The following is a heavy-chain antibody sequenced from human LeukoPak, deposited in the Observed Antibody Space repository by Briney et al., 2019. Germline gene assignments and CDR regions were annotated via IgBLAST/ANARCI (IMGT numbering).Heavy chain of an antibody. CDR3: ARVSSTLFSHRREQQNWFDP. V-gene: IGHV4-38-2*02. CDR1: NYSISNDYY. D-gene: IGHD1/OR15-1a*01. Sequence: SETLSLTCTVSNYSISNDYYWGWIRQPPGKGLEWIGNVHHSGYSYYNPSLKSRVTISVDTFKNQFSLRLSSVTAADTAMYYCARVSSTLFSHRREQQNWFDPWGQGTLVSVSS. J-gene: IGHJ5*02. CDR2: VHHSGYS.